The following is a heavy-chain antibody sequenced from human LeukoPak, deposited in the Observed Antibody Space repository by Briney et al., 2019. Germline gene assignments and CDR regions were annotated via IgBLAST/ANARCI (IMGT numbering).Heavy chain of an antibody. Sequence: GGSLRLSCAASGFTFSSYSMNWVRQAPGKGLEWVSSISSSSSYIYYADSVKGRFTISRDNAKNSLYLQLNSLRAEDTAVYYCASHDYGDYASLDYWGQGTLVTVSS. CDR1: GFTFSSYS. J-gene: IGHJ4*02. CDR3: ASHDYGDYASLDY. V-gene: IGHV3-21*04. CDR2: ISSSSSYI. D-gene: IGHD4-17*01.